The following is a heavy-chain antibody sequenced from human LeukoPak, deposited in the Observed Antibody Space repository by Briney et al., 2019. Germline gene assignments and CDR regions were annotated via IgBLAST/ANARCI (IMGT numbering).Heavy chain of an antibody. CDR2: IIPIFGTA. Sequence: ASVKVSCKASGGTFSSYAISWVRQAPGQGLEWMGGIIPIFGTANYAQKFQGRVTITADESTSTAYMELSSLRSEDTAVYYCTSPGGARLSTGYYYYMDVWGKGTTVTVSS. CDR1: GGTFSSYA. V-gene: IGHV1-69*13. CDR3: TSPGGARLSTGYYYYMDV. J-gene: IGHJ6*03. D-gene: IGHD2/OR15-2a*01.